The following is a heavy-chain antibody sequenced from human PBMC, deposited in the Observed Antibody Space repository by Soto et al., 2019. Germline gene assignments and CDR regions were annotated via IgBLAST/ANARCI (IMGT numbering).Heavy chain of an antibody. D-gene: IGHD1-26*01. J-gene: IGHJ4*02. CDR2: IGPESGAT. V-gene: IGHV1-2*02. CDR1: GYSFTGHY. Sequence: ASVKVSCKASGYSFTGHYIHWVRQAPEQGPEWMGEIGPESGATRYAQKFQGRVTMTMDTSITTVYKELNNLRPDDTASYYCGRGRSGQIVVFYWGQGTPVTVSS. CDR3: GRGRSGQIVVFY.